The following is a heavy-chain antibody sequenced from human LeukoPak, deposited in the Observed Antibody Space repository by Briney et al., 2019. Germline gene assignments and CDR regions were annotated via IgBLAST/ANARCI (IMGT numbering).Heavy chain of an antibody. D-gene: IGHD2-15*01. J-gene: IGHJ4*02. CDR2: INHSGST. V-gene: IGHV4-34*01. Sequence: SETLSLTCAVYGGSFSGYYWSWIRQPPGKGLEWIGEINHSGSTNYNPSLKSRVTISVDTSKNQFSLKLTSVTAADTAIYYCARPGGGPIRWGQGTLVTVSS. CDR1: GGSFSGYY. CDR3: ARPGGGPIR.